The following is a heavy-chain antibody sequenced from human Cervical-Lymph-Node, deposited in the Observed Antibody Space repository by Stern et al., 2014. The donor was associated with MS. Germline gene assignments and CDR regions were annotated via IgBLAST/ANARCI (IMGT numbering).Heavy chain of an antibody. Sequence: VQLVESGGGVVQPGRSLRLSCAASGFTFRNYAIHWVCQAPDKGLDWVAVISQDGDKRFYADSVKGRFTISRDNSKNTLYLEMNSLRPEDTAVYFCARDSTAMVDYWGQGTLVTVSS. J-gene: IGHJ4*02. CDR2: ISQDGDKR. D-gene: IGHD5-18*01. CDR3: ARDSTAMVDY. V-gene: IGHV3-30*04. CDR1: GFTFRNYA.